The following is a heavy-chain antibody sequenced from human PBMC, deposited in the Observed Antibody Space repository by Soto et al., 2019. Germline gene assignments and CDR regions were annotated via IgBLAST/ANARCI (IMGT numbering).Heavy chain of an antibody. D-gene: IGHD3-22*01. CDR2: ISSSAYT. CDR3: ARNFDGGGYYSDY. CDR1: GFPFSDYY. Sequence: PGGSLRLSCAASGFPFSDYYMSWIRQAPGEGLEWISYISSSAYTIYADSVKGRFTISRDNAKNSLFLQMTSLRVEDTAVYYCARNFDGGGYYSDYWGQGTLVTVSS. V-gene: IGHV3-11*06. J-gene: IGHJ4*02.